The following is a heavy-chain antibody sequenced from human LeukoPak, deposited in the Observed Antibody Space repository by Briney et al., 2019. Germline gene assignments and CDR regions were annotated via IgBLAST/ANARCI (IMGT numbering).Heavy chain of an antibody. D-gene: IGHD2-2*01. J-gene: IGHJ5*02. CDR1: GGTFSSYA. CDR3: ARDQARDVVVPAATWFDP. V-gene: IGHV1-69*04. Sequence: SVKVSCKAPGGTFSSYAISWVRQAPGQGLEWMGRIIPIFGIANYAQKFQGRVTITADKSTSTAYMELSSLRSEDTAVYYCARDQARDVVVPAATWFDPWGQGTLVTVSS. CDR2: IIPIFGIA.